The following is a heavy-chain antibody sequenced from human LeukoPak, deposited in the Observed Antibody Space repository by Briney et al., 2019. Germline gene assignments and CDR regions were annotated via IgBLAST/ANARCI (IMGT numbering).Heavy chain of an antibody. D-gene: IGHD3-22*01. CDR3: ARESEYYDSSGYLDY. Sequence: PSETLSLTCTVSGYSISSGYYWGWIRQPPGKGLEWIGSIYHSGSTYYSPSLKSRVTISVDTSKNQFSLKLSSVTAADTAVYYCARESEYYDSSGYLDYWGQGTLVTVSS. CDR1: GYSISSGYY. CDR2: IYHSGST. J-gene: IGHJ4*02. V-gene: IGHV4-38-2*02.